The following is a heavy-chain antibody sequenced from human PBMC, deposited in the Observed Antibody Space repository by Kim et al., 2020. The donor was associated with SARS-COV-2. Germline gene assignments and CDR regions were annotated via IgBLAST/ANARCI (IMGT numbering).Heavy chain of an antibody. J-gene: IGHJ4*02. CDR2: IIDTGDAT. V-gene: IGHV3-23*01. D-gene: IGHD6-19*01. Sequence: GGSLRLSCVASGFTFSTYAMSWVRQAPGKGLEWVSSIIDTGDATYYTDSVRGRFTISRDNSKKTLFLQINSLRGDDTAIYYCARGAAVADTYYFTSWGQGTLVTVSS. CDR1: GFTFSTYA. CDR3: ARGAAVADTYYFTS.